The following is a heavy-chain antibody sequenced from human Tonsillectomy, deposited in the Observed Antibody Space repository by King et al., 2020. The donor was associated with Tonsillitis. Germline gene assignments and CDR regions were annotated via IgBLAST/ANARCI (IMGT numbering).Heavy chain of an antibody. D-gene: IGHD3-10*01. Sequence: VQLVESGGSLVKPGGSLRLSCAASGFTFNYAWMSWVRQAPGKGLEWVGRIKSKTEAGTTDYGAPVKGRFTISRDESKNTLYLQMNSLKTEDTAVYYCTTDLTLVRGVDAYWGQGTLVTVSS. CDR3: TTDLTLVRGVDAY. V-gene: IGHV3-15*01. J-gene: IGHJ4*02. CDR2: IKSKTEAGTT. CDR1: GFTFNYAW.